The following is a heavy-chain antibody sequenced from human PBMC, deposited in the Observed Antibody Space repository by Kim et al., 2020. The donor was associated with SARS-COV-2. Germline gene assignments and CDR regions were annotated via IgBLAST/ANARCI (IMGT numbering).Heavy chain of an antibody. CDR3: ARDTWRITMVRGVIDSPSYYYGMDV. D-gene: IGHD3-10*01. Sequence: GGSLRLSCAASGFTFSDYYMSWIRQAPGKGLEWVSYISSSGSTIYYADSVKGRFTISRDNAKNSLYLQMNSLRAEDTAVYYCARDTWRITMVRGVIDSPSYYYGMDVWGQGTTVTVSS. V-gene: IGHV3-11*04. J-gene: IGHJ6*02. CDR2: ISSSGSTI. CDR1: GFTFSDYY.